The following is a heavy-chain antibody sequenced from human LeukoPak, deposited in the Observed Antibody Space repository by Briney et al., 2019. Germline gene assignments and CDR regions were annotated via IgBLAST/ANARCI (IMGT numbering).Heavy chain of an antibody. V-gene: IGHV4-31*03. Sequence: SETLSLTCTVSGGSISSGAYYWSWIRQHPGKGLDWIGNIYYSGSTYYNSSLKSRVTISVDTSKNQFSLKLSSVTDADTAVFYCARGPAYDSSDYYYPRGYDYWGQGAPATVSS. D-gene: IGHD3-22*01. J-gene: IGHJ4*02. CDR1: GGSISSGAYY. CDR3: ARGPAYDSSDYYYPRGYDY. CDR2: IYYSGST.